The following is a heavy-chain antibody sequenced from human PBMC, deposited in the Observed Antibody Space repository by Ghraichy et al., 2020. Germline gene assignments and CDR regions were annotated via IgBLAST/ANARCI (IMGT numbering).Heavy chain of an antibody. V-gene: IGHV3-21*04. CDR1: GFTFSSYS. CDR2: ISSSSSYI. CDR3: AKPGGRIAGGDY. D-gene: IGHD2-21*01. Sequence: GGSLRLSCAASGFTFSSYSMNWVRQAPGKGLEWVSSISSSSSYIYYADSVKGRFTISRDNAKNSLYLQMNSLRAEDTAVYYCAKPGGRIAGGDYWGQGTLGNVSS. J-gene: IGHJ4*02.